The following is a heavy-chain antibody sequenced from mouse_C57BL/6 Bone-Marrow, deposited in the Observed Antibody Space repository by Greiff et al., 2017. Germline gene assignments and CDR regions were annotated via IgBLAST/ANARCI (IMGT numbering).Heavy chain of an antibody. CDR2: ISDGGSYT. V-gene: IGHV5-4*03. CDR1: GFTFSSYA. CDR3: ASPHYSNLYYYAMDY. D-gene: IGHD2-5*01. Sequence: EVKLMESGGGLVKPGGSLKLSYAASGFTFSSYALSWVRPTPETRLAWVATISDGGSYTYYPDNVKGRFTISRDNAKNNLYLQMSHLKSEDTAMYYCASPHYSNLYYYAMDYWGQGTSVTVSS. J-gene: IGHJ4*01.